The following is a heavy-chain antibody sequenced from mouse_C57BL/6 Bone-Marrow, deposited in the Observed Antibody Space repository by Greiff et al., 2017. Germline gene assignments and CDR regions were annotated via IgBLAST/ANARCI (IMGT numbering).Heavy chain of an antibody. CDR3: ARDQTTVVPYYYAMDY. J-gene: IGHJ4*01. CDR2: ISDGGSYT. CDR1: GFTFSSYA. V-gene: IGHV5-4*01. D-gene: IGHD1-1*01. Sequence: EVKLMESGGGLVKPGGSLKLSCAASGFTFSSYAMSWVRQTPEKRLEWVATISDGGSYTYYPDNVKGRFTISRDNAKNNLYLQMSHLKSEDTAMYYCARDQTTVVPYYYAMDYWGQGTSVTVSS.